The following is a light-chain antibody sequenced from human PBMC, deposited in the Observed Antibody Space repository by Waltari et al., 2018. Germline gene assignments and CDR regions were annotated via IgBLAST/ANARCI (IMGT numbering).Light chain of an antibody. J-gene: IGLJ3*02. V-gene: IGLV1-47*01. CDR1: SSNIGSNY. CDR2: RTN. Sequence: SVLTQPPSASGTPGQRVTISCSGSSSNIGSNYVYWYQQLPGTAPKLLIYRTNQRPSGVPGRFSGSKSGTSASLAISGLRSDDEADYYCAAWDDSLSGPRVFGGGTKLTVL. CDR3: AAWDDSLSGPRV.